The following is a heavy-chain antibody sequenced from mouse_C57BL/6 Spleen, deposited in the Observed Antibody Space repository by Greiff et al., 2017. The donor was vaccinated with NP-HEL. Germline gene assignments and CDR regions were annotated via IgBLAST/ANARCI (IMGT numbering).Heavy chain of an antibody. D-gene: IGHD2-4*01. CDR3: ARPEGGLRDSFYAMDY. Sequence: QVQLQQSGAELARPGASVKLSCKASGYTFPSYGISWVKQRTGQGLEWIAEISPRSGNTYYHDKFKGKATLTADKSSSTAYMELRSLTSEDSAVYFWARPEGGLRDSFYAMDYWGQGTSVTVSS. J-gene: IGHJ4*01. CDR2: ISPRSGNT. V-gene: IGHV1-81*01. CDR1: GYTFPSYG.